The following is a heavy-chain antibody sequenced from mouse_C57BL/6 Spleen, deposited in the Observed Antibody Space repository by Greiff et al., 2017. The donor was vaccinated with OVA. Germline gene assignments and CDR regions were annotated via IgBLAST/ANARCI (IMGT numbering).Heavy chain of an antibody. D-gene: IGHD1-1*01. CDR2: IDPSDSET. CDR1: GYTFTSYW. CDR3: ARGGYYGSSSAWFAY. V-gene: IGHV1-52*01. Sequence: QVQLKESGAELVRPGSSVKLSCKASGYTFTSYWMHWVKQRPIQGLEWIGNIDPSDSETHYNQKFKDKATLTVDKSSSTAYMQLSSLTSEDSAVYYCARGGYYGSSSAWFAYWGQGTLVTVSA. J-gene: IGHJ3*01.